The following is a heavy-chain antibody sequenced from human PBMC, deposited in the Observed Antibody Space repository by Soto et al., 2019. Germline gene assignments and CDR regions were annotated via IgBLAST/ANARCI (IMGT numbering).Heavy chain of an antibody. CDR2: IYSGGST. D-gene: IGHD6-13*01. CDR1: GFTVSSNY. J-gene: IGHJ3*02. V-gene: IGHV3-66*02. Sequence: GGSLRLSCAASGFTVSSNYMSWVRQAPGKGLEWVSVIYSGGSTYYADSVKGRFTISRDNSKNTLYLQMNSLRAEDTAVYYCAREGSWYADAFDIWGQGTMVTGSS. CDR3: AREGSWYADAFDI.